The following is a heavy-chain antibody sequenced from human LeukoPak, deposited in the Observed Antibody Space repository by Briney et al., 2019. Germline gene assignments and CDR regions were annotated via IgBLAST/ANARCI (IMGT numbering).Heavy chain of an antibody. D-gene: IGHD4-17*01. J-gene: IGHJ4*02. V-gene: IGHV4-4*07. CDR3: ARFYDYGDYGLDY. Sequence: SETLSLTCTVSGGSISSYSWSWIRQPAGKGLEWIGRIYTSGSTNYNPSLKSRVTISVDTSKNQFSLKLSSVTAADTAVYYCARFYDYGDYGLDYWGQGTLVTVSS. CDR2: IYTSGST. CDR1: GGSISSYS.